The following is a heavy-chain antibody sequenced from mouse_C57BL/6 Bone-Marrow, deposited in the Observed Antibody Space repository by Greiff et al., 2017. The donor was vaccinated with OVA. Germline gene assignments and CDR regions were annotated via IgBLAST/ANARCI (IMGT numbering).Heavy chain of an antibody. J-gene: IGHJ2*01. Sequence: ESGPGLVKPSQSLSLTCSVTGYSITSGYYWNWIRQFPGNKLEWMGYISYDGSNNYNPSLKNRISITRDTSKNQFFLKLNSVTTEDTATYYCARKRFYSNYVYFDYWGQGTTLTVSS. CDR1: GYSITSGYY. V-gene: IGHV3-6*01. D-gene: IGHD2-5*01. CDR2: ISYDGSN. CDR3: ARKRFYSNYVYFDY.